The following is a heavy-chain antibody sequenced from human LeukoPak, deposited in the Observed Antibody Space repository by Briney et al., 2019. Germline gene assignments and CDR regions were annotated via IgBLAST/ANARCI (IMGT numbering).Heavy chain of an antibody. Sequence: GGSLRLSCAASGFTFSTYSMNWVRQAPGKGLEWVSSISSSSSYMYNADSVKGRFTISRDNAKNSLYLQMNSLRVEDTAVYYCARDMNYYDSSGYYYWGQGTLVTVSS. CDR3: ARDMNYYDSSGYYY. J-gene: IGHJ4*02. CDR2: ISSSSSYM. CDR1: GFTFSTYS. D-gene: IGHD3-22*01. V-gene: IGHV3-21*06.